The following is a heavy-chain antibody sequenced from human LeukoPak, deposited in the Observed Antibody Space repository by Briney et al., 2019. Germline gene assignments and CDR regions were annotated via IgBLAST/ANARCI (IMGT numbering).Heavy chain of an antibody. CDR3: ARYSSSWYSPRDYYYGMDV. D-gene: IGHD6-13*01. CDR2: IKQDGSEK. J-gene: IGHJ6*02. V-gene: IGHV3-7*01. Sequence: PGGSLRLSCAASGFTFSSYWMSWVRQAPGKGLEWVANIKQDGSEKYYVDSVKGRFTISRDNAKNSLYLQMNSLRAEDTAVYYCARYSSSWYSPRDYYYGMDVWGQGTTVTVSS. CDR1: GFTFSSYW.